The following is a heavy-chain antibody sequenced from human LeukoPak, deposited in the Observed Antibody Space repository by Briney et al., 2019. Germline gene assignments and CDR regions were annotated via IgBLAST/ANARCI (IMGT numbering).Heavy chain of an antibody. CDR3: TSGY. Sequence: VGSLRLSCAASGFTFGSYTLNWVRQPPGGGLEWVSSISGNSDDIHYADSVKGRFTISRDNAKNSLYLQMSSLRAEDTAVYYCTSGYWGQGTLVIVSS. V-gene: IGHV3-21*01. CDR1: GFTFGSYT. CDR2: ISGNSDDI. J-gene: IGHJ4*02.